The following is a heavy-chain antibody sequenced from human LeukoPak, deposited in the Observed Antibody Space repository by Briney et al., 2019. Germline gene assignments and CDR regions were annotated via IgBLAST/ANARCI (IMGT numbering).Heavy chain of an antibody. CDR2: IDVSGGST. D-gene: IGHD1-26*01. Sequence: TGGSLRLSCAASGFTFSNYAMSWVRQAPGKGLEWVSGIDVSGGSTFYADSVRGRFTISRDNSKNTLYLQMNSLRVEDTAVYYCAKPFIVGATGYYYYYMDVWGKGTTVTVAS. CDR1: GFTFSNYA. CDR3: AKPFIVGATGYYYYYMDV. V-gene: IGHV3-23*01. J-gene: IGHJ6*03.